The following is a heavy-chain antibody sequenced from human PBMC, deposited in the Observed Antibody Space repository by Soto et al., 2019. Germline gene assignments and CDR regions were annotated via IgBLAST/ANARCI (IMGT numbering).Heavy chain of an antibody. CDR2: IYYTGST. V-gene: IGHV4-59*08. J-gene: IGHJ4*01. Sequence: SETLSLTCTVSGGSISFYYWSWIRQPPGKGLEWIGYIYYTGSTNYNPSLKSRVTMSADTSKNQFSLRLSSATAADTAVYFCARSGTPKHCTGGNCWFLHHYWGQGALVT. D-gene: IGHD2-8*02. CDR1: GGSISFYY. CDR3: ARSGTPKHCTGGNCWFLHHY.